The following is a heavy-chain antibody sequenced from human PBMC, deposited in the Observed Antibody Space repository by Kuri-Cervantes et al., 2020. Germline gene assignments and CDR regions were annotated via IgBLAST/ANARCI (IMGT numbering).Heavy chain of an antibody. CDR2: IYYSGST. J-gene: IGHJ5*02. CDR3: ARRFSGYDSPFDP. V-gene: IGHV4-39*01. CDR1: GGSISSSSYY. D-gene: IGHD5-12*01. Sequence: SETLSLTCTVSGGSISSSSYYWGWIRQPPGKGLEWIGSIYYSGSTYYNPSLKRRVTIAVDTSNNQFSLKLSSVTAADTDVYYCARRFSGYDSPFDPRGQGTLVTVSS.